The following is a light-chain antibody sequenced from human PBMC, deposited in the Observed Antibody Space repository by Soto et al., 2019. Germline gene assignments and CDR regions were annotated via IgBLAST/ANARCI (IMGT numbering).Light chain of an antibody. CDR1: SSNIGAHYD. Sequence: QSVLTQPPSVSGAPGQRVTISCTGSSSNIGAHYDVHWYQQLPGTAPKLLIYGNSNRPSGVPDRFSGSKSGNTASLTISGLQAEDEADYYCSSFASTHTYVFGTGTKVTVL. CDR2: GNS. J-gene: IGLJ1*01. CDR3: SSFASTHTYV. V-gene: IGLV1-40*01.